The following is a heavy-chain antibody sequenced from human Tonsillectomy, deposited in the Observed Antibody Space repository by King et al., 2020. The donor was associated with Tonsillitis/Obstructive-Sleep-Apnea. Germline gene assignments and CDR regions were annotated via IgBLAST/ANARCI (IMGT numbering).Heavy chain of an antibody. D-gene: IGHD3/OR15-3a*01. CDR1: GFTFSSYG. V-gene: IGHV3-30*18. J-gene: IGHJ4*02. Sequence: VQLVESGGGVVQPGRSLRLSCAASGFTFSSYGMHWVRQAPGKGLEWVAVISYDGSNKYYADSVKGRFSISRDNSKNPLYLQMNSLRGEDTAVYYCAKDLIRGLAPRAYYFDYWGQGTLVTVSS. CDR2: ISYDGSNK. CDR3: AKDLIRGLAPRAYYFDY.